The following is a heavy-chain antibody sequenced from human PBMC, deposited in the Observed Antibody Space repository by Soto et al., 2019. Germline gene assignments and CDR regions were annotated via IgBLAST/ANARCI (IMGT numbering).Heavy chain of an antibody. V-gene: IGHV3-21*01. CDR3: ERGENFLQGWELLDAFDI. Sequence: GSLRLSCAASGFTFSSYSMNWVRQAPGKGLEWVSSISSSSSYIYYADSVKGRFTISRDNAKNSLYLQMNSLRAEDTAVYYCERGENFLQGWELLDAFDIWGQGTMVTVSS. D-gene: IGHD1-26*01. CDR1: GFTFSSYS. J-gene: IGHJ3*02. CDR2: ISSSSSYI.